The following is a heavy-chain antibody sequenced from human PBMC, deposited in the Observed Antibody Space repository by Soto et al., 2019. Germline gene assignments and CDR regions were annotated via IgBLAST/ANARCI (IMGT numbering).Heavy chain of an antibody. CDR3: ASTGGSTGWYYGMDV. Sequence: GGSLRLSCAASGFTFSSYSMNWVRQAPGKGLEWVSYISSSSSTIYYADSVKGRFTISRDNAKNSLYLQMNSLRDEDTAVYYCASTGGSTGWYYGMDVWGQGTTVTVSS. V-gene: IGHV3-48*02. CDR1: GFTFSSYS. J-gene: IGHJ6*02. CDR2: ISSSSSTI. D-gene: IGHD3-16*01.